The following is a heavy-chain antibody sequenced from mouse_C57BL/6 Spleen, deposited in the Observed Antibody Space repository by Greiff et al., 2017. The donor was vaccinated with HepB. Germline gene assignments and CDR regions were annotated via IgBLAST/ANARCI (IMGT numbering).Heavy chain of an antibody. Sequence: EVKVVESGGGLVQPKGSLKLSCAASGFSFNTYAMNWVRQAPGKGLEWVARIRSKSNNYATYYADSVKDRFTISRDDSESMLYLQMNNLKTEDTAMYYCVRHYGPYAMDYWGQGTSVTVSS. CDR3: VRHYGPYAMDY. CDR2: IRSKSNNYAT. D-gene: IGHD1-1*02. V-gene: IGHV10-1*01. CDR1: GFSFNTYA. J-gene: IGHJ4*01.